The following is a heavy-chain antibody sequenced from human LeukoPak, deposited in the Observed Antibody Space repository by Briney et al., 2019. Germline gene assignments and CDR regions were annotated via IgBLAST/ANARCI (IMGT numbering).Heavy chain of an antibody. CDR2: TKQDESTR. D-gene: IGHD1-26*01. CDR3: ARDDGGSLDY. Sequence: PGGSLRLSCAASGFTFNNYWMAWVRQAPGKGLEWVANTKQDESTRNYVDSVKGRFTISRDNAQNSLCLQMNSLRAEDTAVYYCARDDGGSLDYWGQGTLVTVSS. CDR1: GFTFNNYW. V-gene: IGHV3-7*01. J-gene: IGHJ4*02.